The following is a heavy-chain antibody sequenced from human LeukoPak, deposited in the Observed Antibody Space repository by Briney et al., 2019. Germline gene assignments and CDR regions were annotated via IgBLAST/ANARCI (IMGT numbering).Heavy chain of an antibody. Sequence: ASVKVSCKASGGTFSSYAISWVRQAPGQGLEWMGRIIPILGIANYAQKFQGRVTITADKSTSTAYMELSSLRSEDTAVYYCARDYRYCSSTSCLKYYYGMDVWGQGTTVTVSS. CDR2: IIPILGIA. CDR3: ARDYRYCSSTSCLKYYYGMDV. D-gene: IGHD2-2*01. CDR1: GGTFSSYA. J-gene: IGHJ6*02. V-gene: IGHV1-69*04.